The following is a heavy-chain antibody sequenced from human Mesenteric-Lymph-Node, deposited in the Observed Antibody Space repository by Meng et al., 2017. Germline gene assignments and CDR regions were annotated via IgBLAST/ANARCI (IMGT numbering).Heavy chain of an antibody. CDR3: ARGSPYSRFSPDAFDL. J-gene: IGHJ3*01. CDR1: GFTFSSYS. V-gene: IGHV3-30*01. Sequence: GESLKISWAASGFTFSSYSMHWVRQAPGKGLEWVAVISYDGSNKYYADSVKGRFTISRDNSKNTLYLQMNSLRPEDTAVYYCARGSPYSRFSPDAFDLWGQGTMVTVSS. D-gene: IGHD4-11*01. CDR2: ISYDGSNK.